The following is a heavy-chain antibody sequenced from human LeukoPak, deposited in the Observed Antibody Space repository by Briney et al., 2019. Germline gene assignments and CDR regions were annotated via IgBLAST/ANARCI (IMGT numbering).Heavy chain of an antibody. CDR3: AKRRGLELLYYYYMDV. CDR1: GFTFSSYA. Sequence: GGSLRLSCAASGFTFSSYAMSWVRQAPGKGLEWVSAISGSGGSTYYADSVKGRFTISRNNSKNTLYLQMNSLRAEDTAVYYCAKRRGLELLYYYYMDVWGKGTTVTVSS. D-gene: IGHD1-7*01. V-gene: IGHV3-23*01. CDR2: ISGSGGST. J-gene: IGHJ6*03.